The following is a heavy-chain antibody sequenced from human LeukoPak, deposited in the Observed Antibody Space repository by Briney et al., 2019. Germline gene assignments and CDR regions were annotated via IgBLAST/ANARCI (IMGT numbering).Heavy chain of an antibody. CDR1: GYTFTKYG. CDR3: ARAVGATMWY. Sequence: ASVKVSCKASGYTFTKYGISWVRQAPGQGLEWMGWISAYNGNTNYAQRFQGRVTMTTDTSTSTAYVELTSLRSDDTAVYYCARAVGATMWYWGQGTLVTVSS. D-gene: IGHD1-26*01. J-gene: IGHJ4*02. CDR2: ISAYNGNT. V-gene: IGHV1-18*01.